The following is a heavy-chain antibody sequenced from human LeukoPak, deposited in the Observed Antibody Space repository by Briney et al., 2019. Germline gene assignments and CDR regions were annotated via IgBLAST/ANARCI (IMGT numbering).Heavy chain of an antibody. CDR1: GGSISSYY. CDR3: ARHTPGGDPLRFLSP. CDR2: IYYSGST. D-gene: IGHD3-3*01. V-gene: IGHV4-59*08. J-gene: IGHJ4*02. Sequence: KPSETLSLTCTVSGGSISSYYWSWIRQPPGKGLEWIGYIYYSGSTNYNPSLKSRVTISVDTSKNQFSLKLSPVTAADTAVYYCARHTPGGDPLRFLSPWGQGTLVTVSS.